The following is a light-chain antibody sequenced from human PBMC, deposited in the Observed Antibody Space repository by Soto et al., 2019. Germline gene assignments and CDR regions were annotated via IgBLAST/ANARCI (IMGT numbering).Light chain of an antibody. Sequence: EIVLPQSPGTLSLSPGESATLSCRARQSFNSIYLAWYQQKPGQAPRLLIYGASSRATGIPDRFSGSGSGTDFTLTISRLEPEDLALYYCQQYGSSAPITVGQGTRLEIK. J-gene: IGKJ5*01. V-gene: IGKV3-20*01. CDR3: QQYGSSAPIT. CDR2: GAS. CDR1: QSFNSIY.